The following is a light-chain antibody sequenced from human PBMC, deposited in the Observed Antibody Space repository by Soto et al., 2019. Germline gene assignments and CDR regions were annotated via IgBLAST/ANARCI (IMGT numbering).Light chain of an antibody. CDR3: QHYGTSPPCT. CDR2: GTS. V-gene: IGKV3-20*01. J-gene: IGKJ2*02. CDR1: QSVSRSY. Sequence: EIVLTQSTGTLSLSPGERATLSCRASQSVSRSYLAWYQQKPGQAPRLLIYGTSSRATGIPDRFSGSGSGTDFTLTISRLEPEGFAVYYCQHYGTSPPCTFGQGTKVEIK.